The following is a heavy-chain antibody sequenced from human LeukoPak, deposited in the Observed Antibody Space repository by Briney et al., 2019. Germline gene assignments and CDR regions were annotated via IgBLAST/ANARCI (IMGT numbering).Heavy chain of an antibody. D-gene: IGHD3-22*01. CDR1: DGSIRSSGYY. Sequence: PETLSLTCTVSDGSIRSSGYYWGWIRQPPGKGLEWIGSIYYSGSTYYNPSLKSRLTISVDTSKNQFSLKLSSVTAADTAVYYCARQGSDSSGYYYRYYFDYWGQGTLVTVSS. CDR2: IYYSGST. V-gene: IGHV4-39*01. CDR3: ARQGSDSSGYYYRYYFDY. J-gene: IGHJ4*02.